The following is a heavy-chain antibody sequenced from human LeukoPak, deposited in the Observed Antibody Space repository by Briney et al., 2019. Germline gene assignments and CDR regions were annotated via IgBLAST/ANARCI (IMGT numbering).Heavy chain of an antibody. CDR1: GFTFSQSG. D-gene: IGHD2-2*01. Sequence: PGGSLRLSCAASGFTFSQSGMHWVRQAPGKELEWVAFLRHDASKQYYADSVKGRFTISRDTSQNMLYLQMNSLRVDDTAVYYCAKGSPWSTAPAGVDFWAQGTLVTVSS. J-gene: IGHJ4*02. CDR2: LRHDASKQ. CDR3: AKGSPWSTAPAGVDF. V-gene: IGHV3-30*02.